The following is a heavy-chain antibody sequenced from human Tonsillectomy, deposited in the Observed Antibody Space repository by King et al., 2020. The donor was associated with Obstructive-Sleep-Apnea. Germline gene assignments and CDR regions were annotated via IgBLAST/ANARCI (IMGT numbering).Heavy chain of an antibody. Sequence: VQLVQSGGGLLQPGRSLRLSCAASGVTFDDYAMHWVRQAPGKGLEWVSGITWNSGCMGYADSVRGRFTISRDIGKNSLYLQMNSLRPEDTALYYCAKGPDWPSYYFDYWGQGTLVTVSS. CDR2: ITWNSGCM. J-gene: IGHJ4*02. CDR3: AKGPDWPSYYFDY. V-gene: IGHV3-9*01. D-gene: IGHD3-9*01. CDR1: GVTFDDYA.